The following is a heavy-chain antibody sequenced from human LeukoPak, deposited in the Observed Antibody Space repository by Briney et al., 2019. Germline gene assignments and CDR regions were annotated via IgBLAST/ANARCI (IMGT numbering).Heavy chain of an antibody. J-gene: IGHJ4*02. CDR1: GGSISSYY. D-gene: IGHD3-22*01. CDR3: AREDYYDSSGYPTPYDY. CDR2: INHSGST. V-gene: IGHV4-34*01. Sequence: SETLSLTCTVSGGSISSYYWSWIRQPPGKGLEWIGEINHSGSTNYNPSLKSRVTISVDTSKNQFSLKLSSVTAADTAVYYCAREDYYDSSGYPTPYDYWGQGTLVTVSS.